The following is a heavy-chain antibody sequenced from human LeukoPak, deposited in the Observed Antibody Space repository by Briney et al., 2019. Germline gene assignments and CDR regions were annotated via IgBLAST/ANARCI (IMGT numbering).Heavy chain of an antibody. D-gene: IGHD2-2*01. J-gene: IGHJ4*02. CDR2: ISYDGSNK. CDR1: GITFSSYA. CDR3: ARVMGRYCSSTSCYVDY. Sequence: PRGSLRLSCAASGITFSSYAMHWVRQAPGKGREGVAVISYDGSNKYYADSVKGRLTFSRDNSKNTLYLQMNSLRAEDTAVYYCARVMGRYCSSTSCYVDYWGQGTLVTVST. V-gene: IGHV3-30*04.